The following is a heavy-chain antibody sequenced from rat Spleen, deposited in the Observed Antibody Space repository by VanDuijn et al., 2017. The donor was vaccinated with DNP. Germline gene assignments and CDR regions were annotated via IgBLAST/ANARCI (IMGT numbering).Heavy chain of an antibody. V-gene: IGHV5S11*01. J-gene: IGHJ2*01. D-gene: IGHD1-11*01. CDR3: AKAGGYSPWYFDY. CDR1: GFTFSDYD. CDR2: ISTGGGNT. Sequence: EVQLVESGGGLVQPGRSLKLSCAASGFTFSDYDMAWVRQAPTKGLEWVAAISTGGGNTYYRDSVKGRFTISRDNAKSTLYLQMDSLRSEETATYYCAKAGGYSPWYFDYWGQGVMVTVSS.